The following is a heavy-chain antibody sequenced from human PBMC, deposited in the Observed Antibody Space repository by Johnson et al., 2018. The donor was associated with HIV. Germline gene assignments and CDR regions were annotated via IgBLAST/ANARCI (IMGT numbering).Heavy chain of an antibody. V-gene: IGHV3-66*01. CDR1: GITVSSSY. J-gene: IGHJ3*02. CDR2: IHSDDST. Sequence: VQLVESGGGLVQPGGSLRLSCVASGITVSSSYMSWVRQAPGKGLEWVSVIHSDDSTYYADSVKGRLTISRDNSKNTVYHQMNSLRAEDTAVYYCARGGGAYCGGDCLKTFDIWGQGTMVTASS. D-gene: IGHD2-21*02. CDR3: ARGGGAYCGGDCLKTFDI.